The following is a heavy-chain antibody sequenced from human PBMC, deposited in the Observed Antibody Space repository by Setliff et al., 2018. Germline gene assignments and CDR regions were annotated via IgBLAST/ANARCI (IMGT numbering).Heavy chain of an antibody. CDR3: ARRYNFWSGYLDY. CDR1: GGSFSGYY. J-gene: IGHJ4*02. Sequence: LSLTCAVYGGSFSGYYWSWIRQPPGKGLEWIGEINHSGSTNYNPSLKSRVTISVDTSKNQFSLKLSSVTAADTAVFYCARRYNFWSGYLDYWGQGTLVTVSS. V-gene: IGHV4-34*01. CDR2: INHSGST. D-gene: IGHD3-3*01.